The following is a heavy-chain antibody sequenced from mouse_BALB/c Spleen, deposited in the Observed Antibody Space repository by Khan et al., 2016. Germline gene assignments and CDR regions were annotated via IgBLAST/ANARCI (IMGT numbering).Heavy chain of an antibody. J-gene: IGHJ4*01. CDR1: SYTFTDYE. D-gene: IGHD2-4*01. Sequence: QVQLQQSGAELVRPGASVTLSCKASSYTFTDYEIYWVKQTPVHGLEWIGGIDPQTGGTAYNQKFKGKATLTADKSSSAAYMELRSLTSEDSAISYCTRRGLYDYDDAVDYWGQGTSVTVSS. CDR2: IDPQTGGT. CDR3: TRRGLYDYDDAVDY. V-gene: IGHV1-15*01.